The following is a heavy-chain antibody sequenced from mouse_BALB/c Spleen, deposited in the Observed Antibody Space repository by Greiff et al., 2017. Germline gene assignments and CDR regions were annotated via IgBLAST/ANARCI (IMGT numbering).Heavy chain of an antibody. J-gene: IGHJ2*01. Sequence: EVKLVESGGGLVQPGGSRKLSCAASGFTFSSYTMSWVRQTPEKRLEWVAYISNGGGSTYYPDTVKGRFTISRDNAKNTLYLQMSSLKSEDTAMYYCARHNYGSSYYFDYWGQGTTLTVSS. CDR3: ARHNYGSSYYFDY. CDR2: ISNGGGST. CDR1: GFTFSSYT. D-gene: IGHD1-1*01. V-gene: IGHV5-12-2*01.